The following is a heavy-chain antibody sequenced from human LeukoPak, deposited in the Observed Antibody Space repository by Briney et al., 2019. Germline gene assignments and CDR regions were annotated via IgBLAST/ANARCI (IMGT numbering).Heavy chain of an antibody. Sequence: GGSLRLSCAASGFTVSNNYMSWVRQAPGKGLEWVSVIYSGGGTNYADSVKGRFTISRDNSKNTLYLQMNSLRDEDTAVYYCAIDVGYCAAGTCYSFPDYWGQGTLVTVSS. CDR1: GFTVSNNY. J-gene: IGHJ4*02. CDR3: AIDVGYCAAGTCYSFPDY. D-gene: IGHD2-15*01. CDR2: IYSGGGT. V-gene: IGHV3-53*01.